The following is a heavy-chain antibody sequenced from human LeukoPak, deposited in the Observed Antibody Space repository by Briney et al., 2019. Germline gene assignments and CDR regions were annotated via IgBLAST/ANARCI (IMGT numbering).Heavy chain of an antibody. V-gene: IGHV3-33*06. J-gene: IGHJ4*02. CDR1: RFIFSHYG. CDR2: IWNDGSSQ. CDR3: AKDAQRGFGYSNSLEK. Sequence: GESLTLSCVASRFIFSHYGMHWVRQAPGKGLEWLSVIWNDGSSQFYAASVKGRFTISRDNSQNTVYLQMNNVRAEDTAVYYCAKDAQRGFGYSNSLEKWGQGTLVIVSS. D-gene: IGHD4-11*01.